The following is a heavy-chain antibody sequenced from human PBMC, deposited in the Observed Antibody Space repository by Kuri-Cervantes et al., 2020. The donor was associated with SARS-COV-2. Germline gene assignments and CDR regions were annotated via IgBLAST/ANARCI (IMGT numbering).Heavy chain of an antibody. V-gene: IGHV3-48*04. CDR2: ISSSSSTI. J-gene: IGHJ4*02. Sequence: GESLKISCAASGFIFSSHSMNWVRQAPGKGLEWVSYISSSSSTIYYADSVKGRFTISRDNAKNSLYLQMNSLRAEDTAVYYCARTLLTTVVNGEDYWGQGTLVTVSS. CDR1: GFIFSSHS. CDR3: ARTLLTTVVNGEDY. D-gene: IGHD4-23*01.